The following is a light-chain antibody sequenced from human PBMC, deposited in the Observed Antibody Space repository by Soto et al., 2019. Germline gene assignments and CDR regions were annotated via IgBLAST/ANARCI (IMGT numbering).Light chain of an antibody. CDR1: QTISNW. J-gene: IGKJ1*01. Sequence: DIQMAQSPSTLSGSVGDRVTITCRASQTISNWLAWYQQKPGKAPKLLIYKASTLKSGVPSRFSGSGSGTEFTLTISSLQPDDFATYYCQHYNSYSEAFGQGTKVE. V-gene: IGKV1-5*03. CDR2: KAS. CDR3: QHYNSYSEA.